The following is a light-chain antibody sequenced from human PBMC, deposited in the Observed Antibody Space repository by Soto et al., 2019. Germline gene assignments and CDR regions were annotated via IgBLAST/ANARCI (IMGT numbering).Light chain of an antibody. CDR3: QQYNKWPPWT. J-gene: IGKJ1*01. Sequence: EIVMTQSPTTLSVSPGERATLSCRASQSVSTNLAWYQQKPGQAPRLLIFGASTRATGIPARFSGSGSGTEFTLTISSLQSEDFAVYHCQQYNKWPPWTFGQGIKVEIK. CDR2: GAS. V-gene: IGKV3-15*01. CDR1: QSVSTN.